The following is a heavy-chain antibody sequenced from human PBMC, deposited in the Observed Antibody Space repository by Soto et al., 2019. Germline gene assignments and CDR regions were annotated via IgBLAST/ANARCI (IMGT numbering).Heavy chain of an antibody. CDR1: GLLFSGYG. CDR3: AKAPGMWYQLLNDDNWFDP. D-gene: IGHD2-2*01. J-gene: IGHJ5*02. Sequence: GGSLRLSCAVPGLLFSGYGMHWVRQAPGKGLEWVAIIRFDGTNIEYADSVRGRFTISRDNSKNMLYLQMNSLRAEDTAVYYCAKAPGMWYQLLNDDNWFDPWGQGTLVTVSS. CDR2: IRFDGTNI. V-gene: IGHV3-30*02.